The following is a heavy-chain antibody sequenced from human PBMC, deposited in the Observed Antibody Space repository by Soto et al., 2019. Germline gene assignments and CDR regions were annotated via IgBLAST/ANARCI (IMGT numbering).Heavy chain of an antibody. CDR2: IYTSGST. Sequence: SETLSLTWTVSGGSISSYYWSWIRQPAGKGLEWIGRIYTSGSTNYNPSLKSRVTMSVDTSKNQFSLKLSSVTAADTAVYYCARDRGTIFGVVMEYYYYGMDVWGQGTTVTVSS. V-gene: IGHV4-4*07. CDR1: GGSISSYY. D-gene: IGHD3-3*01. J-gene: IGHJ6*02. CDR3: ARDRGTIFGVVMEYYYYGMDV.